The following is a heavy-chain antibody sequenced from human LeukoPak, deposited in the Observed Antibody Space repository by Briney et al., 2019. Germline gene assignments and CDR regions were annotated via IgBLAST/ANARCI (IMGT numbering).Heavy chain of an antibody. V-gene: IGHV4-59*01. CDR2: IYYSGST. D-gene: IGHD6-19*01. J-gene: IGHJ4*02. CDR1: GGSISSYY. CDR3: AGSTWLALPRY. Sequence: SETLCLTCTVSGGSISSYYWSWIRQPPGKGLEWIGYIYYSGSTNYNPSLKSRVTISVDTSKNQFSLKLSSVTAADTAVYYCAGSTWLALPRYWGQGTLVTVSS.